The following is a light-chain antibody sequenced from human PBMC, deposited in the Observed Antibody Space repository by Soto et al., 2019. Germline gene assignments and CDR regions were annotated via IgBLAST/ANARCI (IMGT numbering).Light chain of an antibody. J-gene: IGKJ1*01. Sequence: DIQMTQSPSTLSASAGDRVTITCRTSQSIGNWLAWYQQKPGKAPKLLIYKASNLENGVPSRFSGSGSGTEFTLTIGSLQPDDFATYYCQLYSNYMWTFGQGTRVEIK. CDR2: KAS. V-gene: IGKV1-5*03. CDR1: QSIGNW. CDR3: QLYSNYMWT.